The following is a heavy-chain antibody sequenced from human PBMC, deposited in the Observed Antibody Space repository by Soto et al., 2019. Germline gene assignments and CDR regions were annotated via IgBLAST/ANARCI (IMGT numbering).Heavy chain of an antibody. V-gene: IGHV1-69*02. J-gene: IGHJ4*02. Sequence: QVQLVQSGAEVKKPGSSVKVSCKASGGTCSSYTLSWVRQAPGQGLEWMGRIIPILGIANYAQKFQARVKIPADKCTRTAYMELSSLSSEDPAVYYCARAGSGWYYLDYWGQGTLVTVSS. CDR3: ARAGSGWYYLDY. D-gene: IGHD6-19*01. CDR2: IIPILGIA. CDR1: GGTCSSYT.